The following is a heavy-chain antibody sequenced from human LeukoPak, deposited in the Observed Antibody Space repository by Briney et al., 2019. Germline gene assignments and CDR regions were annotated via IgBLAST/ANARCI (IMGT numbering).Heavy chain of an antibody. CDR2: MNPNSGNT. D-gene: IGHD1-26*01. V-gene: IGHV1-8*01. CDR3: ARSSVGARRRIDY. J-gene: IGHJ4*02. Sequence: ASVKVSCKASGYTFTSYDINWVRQATGQGLEWMGWMNPNSGNTGYAQKFQGRVTMTRSASINTAYMELSSLTSDGTAVYYCARSSVGARRRIDYWGQGTLVTVSS. CDR1: GYTFTSYD.